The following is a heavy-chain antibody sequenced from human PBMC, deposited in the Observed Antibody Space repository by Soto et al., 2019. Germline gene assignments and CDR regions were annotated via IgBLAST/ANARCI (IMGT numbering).Heavy chain of an antibody. V-gene: IGHV1-69*01. CDR2: IIPIFGTA. Sequence: QVQLVQSGAEVKKPGSSVKVSCKASGGTFSSYAISWVRQALGQGLEWMGGIIPIFGTANYAQKFQGRVTITADESTSTAYMELSSLRSEDTAVYYCATTSTVTTAYGMDVWGQGTTVTVSS. J-gene: IGHJ6*02. D-gene: IGHD4-17*01. CDR1: GGTFSSYA. CDR3: ATTSTVTTAYGMDV.